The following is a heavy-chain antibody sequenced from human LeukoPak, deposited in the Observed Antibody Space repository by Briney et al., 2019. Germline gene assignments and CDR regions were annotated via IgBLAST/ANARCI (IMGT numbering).Heavy chain of an antibody. D-gene: IGHD1-26*01. V-gene: IGHV4-59*01. CDR1: GGSISSYY. Sequence: SETLSLTCTVSGGSISSYYWSWIRQPPGKGLEWIAYIDYSGSTNYNPSLKSRVTISVDASKNQFSLKLSSVTAADTAVYYCARDRRRDLLHAFDIWGQGTMVTVSS. CDR2: IDYSGST. CDR3: ARDRRRDLLHAFDI. J-gene: IGHJ3*02.